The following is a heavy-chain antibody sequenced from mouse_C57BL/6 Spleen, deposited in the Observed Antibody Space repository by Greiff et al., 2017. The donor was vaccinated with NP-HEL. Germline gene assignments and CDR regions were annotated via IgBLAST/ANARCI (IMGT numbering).Heavy chain of an antibody. D-gene: IGHD2-2*01. J-gene: IGHJ3*01. CDR1: GYTFTSYW. Sequence: QVQLQQPGAELVRPGSSVKLSCKASGYTFTSYWMDWVKQRPGQGLEWIGNIYPSDSETHYNQKFKDKATLTVDKSSSTAYMQLSSLTSEDSAVYYCARMGTTPLAYWGQGTLVTVSA. CDR2: IYPSDSET. CDR3: ARMGTTPLAY. V-gene: IGHV1-61*01.